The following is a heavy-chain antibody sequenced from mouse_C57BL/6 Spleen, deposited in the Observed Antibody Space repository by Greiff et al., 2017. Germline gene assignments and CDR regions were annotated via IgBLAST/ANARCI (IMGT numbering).Heavy chain of an antibody. D-gene: IGHD2-4*01. CDR2: INPYNGGT. J-gene: IGHJ3*01. CDR1: GYTFTDYY. CDR3: ASDGNYDYFGGFAY. Sequence: VQLQQSGPVLVKPGASVKMSCKASGYTFTDYYMNWVKQSHGKSLEWIGVINPYNGGTSYNQKFKGKATLTVDKSSSTAYMELNSLTSEDSAVYYCASDGNYDYFGGFAYRGHRPLVTVSA. V-gene: IGHV1-19*01.